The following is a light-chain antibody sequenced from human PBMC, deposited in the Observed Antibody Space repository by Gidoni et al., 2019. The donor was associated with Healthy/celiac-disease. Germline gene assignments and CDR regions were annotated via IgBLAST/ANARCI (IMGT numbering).Light chain of an antibody. CDR3: QQYYSTPRT. J-gene: IGKJ1*01. Sequence: VMTQSPSSLAVSLGERATINCKSSQSVLYSSNNKNYLAWYQQKPGQPPKLLIYWASTRESGVPDRFSGSGSGTDFTLTISSLQAEDVAVYYCQQYYSTPRTFGQGTKVEIK. CDR1: QSVLYSSNNKNY. V-gene: IGKV4-1*01. CDR2: WAS.